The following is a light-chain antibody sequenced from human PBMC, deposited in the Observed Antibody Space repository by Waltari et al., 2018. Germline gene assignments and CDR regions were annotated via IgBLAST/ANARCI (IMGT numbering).Light chain of an antibody. Sequence: SSELTQDPAVSVALGQTVRITCQGDSLRSYYASWYQQKPGQAPVLVIYGKNNRPSGFPDRFSGSSSGNTASLTITGAQAEDEADYYCNSRDSSGYVFGTGTKVTVL. CDR2: GKN. CDR3: NSRDSSGYV. J-gene: IGLJ1*01. V-gene: IGLV3-19*01. CDR1: SLRSYY.